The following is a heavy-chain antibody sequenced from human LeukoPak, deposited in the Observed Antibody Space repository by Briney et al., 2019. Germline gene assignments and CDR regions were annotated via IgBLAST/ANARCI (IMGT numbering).Heavy chain of an antibody. CDR2: IRYDGSNK. V-gene: IGHV3-30*02. CDR3: AKDRGPSFGPFDN. CDR1: GFTFSSYG. D-gene: IGHD2-15*01. Sequence: PRGSRRLSCAASGFTFSSYGMDWARQAPGKGLEGVAFIRYDGSNKYDADSVKGRFTIYRENSKNTLYLQMNSMRAADTAVSHCAKDRGPSFGPFDNSGHRTPVTVSS. J-gene: IGHJ4*01.